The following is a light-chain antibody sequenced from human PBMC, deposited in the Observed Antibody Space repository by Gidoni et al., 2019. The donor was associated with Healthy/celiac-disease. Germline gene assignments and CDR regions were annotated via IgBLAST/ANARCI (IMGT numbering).Light chain of an antibody. Sequence: EIVLTQSPGTLSLSPWERATLSCRASQSVSSSYLAWYQQKPGQAPRLLIYGVSSRATGIPDRFSGSGSGTDLTLTISRLEPEYFAVYYCQQYGSSPWTFGQGTKVEIK. J-gene: IGKJ1*01. CDR2: GVS. CDR3: QQYGSSPWT. V-gene: IGKV3-20*01. CDR1: QSVSSSY.